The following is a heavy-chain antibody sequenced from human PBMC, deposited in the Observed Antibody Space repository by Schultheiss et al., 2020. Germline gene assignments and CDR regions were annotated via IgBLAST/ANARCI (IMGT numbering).Heavy chain of an antibody. J-gene: IGHJ4*02. CDR2: ISSSSSYI. CDR3: ARDFVSILYQYQQPYPRFYFDY. CDR1: GFTFSSYS. Sequence: GGSLRLSCAASGFTFSSYSMNWVRQAPGKGLEWVSSISSSSSYIYYADSVKGRFTISRDNAKNSLYLQMNSLRAEDTAVYYCARDFVSILYQYQQPYPRFYFDYWGQGTLVTVSS. V-gene: IGHV3-21*01. D-gene: IGHD2-2*02.